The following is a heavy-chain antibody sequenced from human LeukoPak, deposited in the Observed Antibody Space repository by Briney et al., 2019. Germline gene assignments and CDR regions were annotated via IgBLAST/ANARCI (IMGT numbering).Heavy chain of an antibody. CDR2: INAGNGNT. D-gene: IGHD1-26*01. Sequence: ASVKVSCKASGYTFTSYAMHWVRQAPGQRLEWMGWINAGNGNTKYSQKFQGRVTITRNTSISTAYMELSSLRSEDTAVYYCARGLGYYYYYYMGVWGKGTTVTVSS. J-gene: IGHJ6*03. CDR1: GYTFTSYA. V-gene: IGHV1-3*01. CDR3: ARGLGYYYYYYMGV.